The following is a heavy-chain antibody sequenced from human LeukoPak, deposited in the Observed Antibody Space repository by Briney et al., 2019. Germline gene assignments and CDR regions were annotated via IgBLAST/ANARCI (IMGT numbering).Heavy chain of an antibody. CDR2: INAGNGNT. J-gene: IGHJ1*01. CDR3: ARALMPHCGGDCYSEYFQH. V-gene: IGHV1-3*01. Sequence: ASVKVSCKASGYTFTSYAMHWVRQAPGQRLEWMGWINAGNGNTKYSQKFQGRVTITRDTSASTAYMELSSLRSEDTAVYYCARALMPHCGGDCYSEYFQHWGQGTLVTVSS. D-gene: IGHD2-21*02. CDR1: GYTFTSYA.